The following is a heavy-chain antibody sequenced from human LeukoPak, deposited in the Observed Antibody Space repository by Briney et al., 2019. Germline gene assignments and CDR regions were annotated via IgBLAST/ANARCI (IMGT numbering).Heavy chain of an antibody. V-gene: IGHV3-64*01. J-gene: IGHJ5*02. CDR1: GFTFSSYA. D-gene: IGHD1-26*01. CDR2: ISSNGGST. Sequence: GGSLRLSCAASGFTFSSYAMHWVRQAPGKGLEYVSAISSNGGSTYYANSVKGRFTISRDNSKNTLYLQMNSLRAEDTAVYYCAKDSSALIVGAETWGQGTLVTVSS. CDR3: AKDSSALIVGAET.